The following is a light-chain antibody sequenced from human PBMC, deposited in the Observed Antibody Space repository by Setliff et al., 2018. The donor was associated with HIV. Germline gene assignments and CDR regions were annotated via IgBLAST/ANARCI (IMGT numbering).Light chain of an antibody. CDR3: QVWDSSSDHPYV. CDR2: YDS. Sequence: SSELTQPPSVSVAPGKTARINCGGNNIGSKSVHWYQQKPGQAPVLVIYYDSDRPSGIPERFSGSNSGNTATLTISRVEAGDEADYYCQVWDSSSDHPYVFGTGTKVTVL. CDR1: NIGSKS. J-gene: IGLJ1*01. V-gene: IGLV3-21*04.